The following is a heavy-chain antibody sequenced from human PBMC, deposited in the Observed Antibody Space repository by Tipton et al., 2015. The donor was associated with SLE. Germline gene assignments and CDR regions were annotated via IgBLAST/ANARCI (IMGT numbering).Heavy chain of an antibody. CDR2: ISGSGGST. CDR1: GFTFSSYA. Sequence: GSLRLSCAASGFTFSSYAMSWVRQAPGKGLEWVSAISGSGGSTYYADSVKGRFTISRDNSKNTLYLQMNSLRAEDTAVYYCAIRQEEVPAAIGAFDIWGQGTMVTVSS. CDR3: AIRQEEVPAAIGAFDI. V-gene: IGHV3-23*01. D-gene: IGHD2-2*02. J-gene: IGHJ3*02.